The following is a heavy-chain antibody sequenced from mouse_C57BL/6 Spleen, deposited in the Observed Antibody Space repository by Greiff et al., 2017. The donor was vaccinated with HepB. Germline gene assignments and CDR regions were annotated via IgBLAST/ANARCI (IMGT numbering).Heavy chain of an antibody. D-gene: IGHD2-1*01. V-gene: IGHV2-9-1*01. J-gene: IGHJ2*01. CDR1: GFSLTSYA. CDR2: IWTGGGT. CDR3: ARMDYGNYDWFDY. Sequence: QVQLQQSGPGLVAPSQSLSITCTVSGFSLTSYAISWVRQPPGKGLEWLGVIWTGGGTNYNSALKSRLSISKDNSKSQVFLKMNSLQTDDTARYYCARMDYGNYDWFDYWGQGTTLTVSS.